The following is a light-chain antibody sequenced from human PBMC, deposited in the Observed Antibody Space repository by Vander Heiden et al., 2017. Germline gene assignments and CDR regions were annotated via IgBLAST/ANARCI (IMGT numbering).Light chain of an antibody. V-gene: IGKV4-1*01. CDR2: WAS. CDR3: QQYNSTPPT. CDR1: QSVLYSTNNKNY. Sequence: DIVMTTPPASMAGSLGERSTINCKTSQSVLYSTNNKNYVAWYQQKPGQPPKLLICWASTRESGVPDRFSSGGSGTDFTLTISSLQAEDVAVYYCQQYNSTPPTFGQGTKLDIK. J-gene: IGKJ2*01.